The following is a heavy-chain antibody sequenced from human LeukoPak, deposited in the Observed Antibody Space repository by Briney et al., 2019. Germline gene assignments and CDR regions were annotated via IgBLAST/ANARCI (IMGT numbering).Heavy chain of an antibody. Sequence: PSQTLSLTCAISGDSVSSNSAAWNWIRQSPSRGLEWLGRTYYRSKWYNDYAVSVKGRVTINPDASKKQFSLQLNSVTPEDTAMYYCARGNGYPFDYWGQGTLVTVSS. CDR2: TYYRSKWYN. V-gene: IGHV6-1*01. CDR3: ARGNGYPFDY. D-gene: IGHD3-16*01. J-gene: IGHJ4*02. CDR1: GDSVSSNSAA.